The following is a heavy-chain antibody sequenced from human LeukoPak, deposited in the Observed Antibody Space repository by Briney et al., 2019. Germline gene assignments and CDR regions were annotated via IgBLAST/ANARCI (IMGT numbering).Heavy chain of an antibody. J-gene: IGHJ6*03. D-gene: IGHD3-10*01. CDR3: ARAPYYYGSGSGDYYYYMDV. V-gene: IGHV1-2*02. CDR2: INPDSGGT. Sequence: ASVKVSCKASGYTFTGYYMHWVRQAPGQGLEWMGWINPDSGGTNYAQKFQGRVTMTRDTSISTAYMELSRLRSDDTAVYYCARAPYYYGSGSGDYYYYMDVWGKGTTVTVSS. CDR1: GYTFTGYY.